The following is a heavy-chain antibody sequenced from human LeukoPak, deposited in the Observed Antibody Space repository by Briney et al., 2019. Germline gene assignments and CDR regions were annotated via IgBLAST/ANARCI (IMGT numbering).Heavy chain of an antibody. CDR3: AANGYCGTDCYYYFDY. Sequence: SVKVSCKASGYAFTSYGISWVRQAPGQGLEWMGWISAYNGNTNYAQKLQGRVTMTTDTSTSTAYMELSSLRSEDTAVYYCAANGYCGTDCYYYFDYWGQGTLVTASS. D-gene: IGHD2-21*02. J-gene: IGHJ4*02. V-gene: IGHV1-18*01. CDR2: ISAYNGNT. CDR1: GYAFTSYG.